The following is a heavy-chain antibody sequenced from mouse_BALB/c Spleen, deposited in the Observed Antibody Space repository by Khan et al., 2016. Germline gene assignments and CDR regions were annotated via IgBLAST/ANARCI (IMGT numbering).Heavy chain of an antibody. V-gene: IGHV4-1*02. D-gene: IGHD1-1*01. CDR3: AGPFTTVSAY. CDR2: INPDSSTI. J-gene: IGHJ3*01. Sequence: EVKLLESGGGLVQPGGSLKLSCAATGFEISRYWMSWGRQAPGKELEGSGEINPDSSTINYTPSLKDKFTLSRDNAKNTLYLQMSTVISEDTALYYCAGPFTTVSAYWGQGTLVTVST. CDR1: GFEISRYW.